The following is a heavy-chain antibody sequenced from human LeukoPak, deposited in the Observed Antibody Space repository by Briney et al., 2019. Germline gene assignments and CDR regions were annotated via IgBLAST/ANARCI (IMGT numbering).Heavy chain of an antibody. J-gene: IGHJ5*02. Sequence: GASVKVSCKASGYTFTGYYMHWVRQAPGQGLEWMGWINPNSGGTNYAQKSQGRVTMTRDTSISTAYMELSRLRSDDTAVYYCARVGYCSSTSCYEGWFDPWGQGTLVTVSS. CDR3: ARVGYCSSTSCYEGWFDP. D-gene: IGHD2-2*03. CDR1: GYTFTGYY. CDR2: INPNSGGT. V-gene: IGHV1-2*02.